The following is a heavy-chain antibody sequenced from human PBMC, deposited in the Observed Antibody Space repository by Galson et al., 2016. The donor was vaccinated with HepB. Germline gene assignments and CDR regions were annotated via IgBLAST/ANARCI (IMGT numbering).Heavy chain of an antibody. CDR1: GYTFTSYD. V-gene: IGHV1-8*01. J-gene: IGHJ4*02. CDR3: AGPIAVTAFGQKPLNY. CDR2: MNPKSGNT. D-gene: IGHD6-19*01. Sequence: SVKVSCKASGYTFTSYDINWVRQAPGQGLEWMGWMNPKSGNTSFAQKFKGRVTMTRNTSISTAYMELRGLKSEDTAVYYCAGPIAVTAFGQKPLNYWGQGTLVTVPS.